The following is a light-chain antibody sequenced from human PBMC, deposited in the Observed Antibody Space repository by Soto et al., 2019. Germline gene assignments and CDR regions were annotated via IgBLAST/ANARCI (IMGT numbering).Light chain of an antibody. CDR2: EVS. J-gene: IGLJ2*01. CDR1: GSDVGGYDY. Sequence: QSALNQPPSASGSPGQSVTISCTGTGSDVGGYDYVSWYQHHPGKAPKLMIYEVSKRPSGVPDRFSGSKSGNTASLTVSGLQAEDEAEYYCSSYAGGNNVVFGGGTKLTVL. CDR3: SSYAGGNNVV. V-gene: IGLV2-8*01.